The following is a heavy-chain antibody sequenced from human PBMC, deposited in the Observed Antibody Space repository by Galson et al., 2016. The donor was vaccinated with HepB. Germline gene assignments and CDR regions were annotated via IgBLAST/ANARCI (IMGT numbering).Heavy chain of an antibody. CDR3: AREIPHMVHGGLDY. CDR1: GITFSNHA. CDR2: IWYDGSYK. J-gene: IGHJ4*02. Sequence: SLRLSCAVSGITFSNHAMAWVRQTPGKGLEWVAVIWYDGSYKYYADSVEGRFTISRDISENTVYLQMNSLRGEDTAVYYCAREIPHMVHGGLDYWGQGTLVTVSS. D-gene: IGHD2-2*02. V-gene: IGHV3-33*08.